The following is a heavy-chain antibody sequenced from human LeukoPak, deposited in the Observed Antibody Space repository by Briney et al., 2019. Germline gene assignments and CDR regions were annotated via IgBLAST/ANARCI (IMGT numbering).Heavy chain of an antibody. CDR3: ASGPPGIAAAMAAFDI. Sequence: ASVKVSCKASGYTFTSYDINWVRQATGQGLEWMGWISAYNGNTNYAQKLQGRVTMTTDTSTSTAYMELSGLRSEDTAVYYCASGPPGIAAAMAAFDIWGQGTMVTVSS. D-gene: IGHD6-13*01. J-gene: IGHJ3*02. CDR2: ISAYNGNT. CDR1: GYTFTSYD. V-gene: IGHV1-18*01.